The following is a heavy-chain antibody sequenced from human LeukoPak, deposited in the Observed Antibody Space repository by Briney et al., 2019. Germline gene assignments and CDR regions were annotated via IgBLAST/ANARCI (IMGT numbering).Heavy chain of an antibody. V-gene: IGHV3-66*01. CDR2: IYSGGST. CDR3: ARDNCANTPPGYYYGMDV. D-gene: IGHD1-20*01. Sequence: PGGSLRLSCAASGFTVSSNYMSWVRQAPGKGLEWVPVIYSGGSTYYADSVKGRFTISRDDSKNTLYLQMNSLRAEDTAVYYCARDNCANTPPGYYYGMDVWGQGTTVTVYS. J-gene: IGHJ6*02. CDR1: GFTVSSNY.